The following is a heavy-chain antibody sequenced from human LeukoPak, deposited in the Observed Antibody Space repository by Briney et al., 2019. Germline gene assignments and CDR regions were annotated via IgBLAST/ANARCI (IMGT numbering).Heavy chain of an antibody. J-gene: IGHJ4*02. V-gene: IGHV3-30*04. CDR2: VGNDEKTI. CDR1: GFTFTGPS. D-gene: IGHD1-26*01. CDR3: AKERQAGGTPFDF. Sequence: GGSLRLSCVASGFTFTGPSTHWVRQAPGKGLEWVAVVGNDEKTIFYADSVKGRFTISRDNSKNTLYLQMNGLRDEDTAVYYCAKERQAGGTPFDFWGQGSLVTVSS.